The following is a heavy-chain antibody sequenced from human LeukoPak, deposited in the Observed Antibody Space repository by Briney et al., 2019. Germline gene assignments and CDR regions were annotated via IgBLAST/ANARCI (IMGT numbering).Heavy chain of an antibody. D-gene: IGHD1-14*01. CDR2: IYYSGST. CDR3: ARLRYVFGYYYMDV. Sequence: SETLSLTCTVSGGSISSYYWSWIRQPPGKGLEWIGYIYYSGSTNYNPSLKSRVTISVDTSKNQFSLKLSSVTAADTAVYYCARLRYVFGYYYMDVWGKGTTVTVSS. V-gene: IGHV4-59*01. CDR1: GGSISSYY. J-gene: IGHJ6*03.